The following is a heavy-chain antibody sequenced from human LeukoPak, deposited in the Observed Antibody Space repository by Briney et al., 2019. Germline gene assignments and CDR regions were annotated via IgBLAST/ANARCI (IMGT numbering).Heavy chain of an antibody. CDR1: GFSFSNYF. CDR2: ITNSGRST. Sequence: PGGSLRLSCEASGFSFSNYFISWIRQAPGKGLERVSYITNSGRSTNYADAVKGRFTISRDNAKKSVYLEMTDLRAEDTAVYYCAREASGNYHVFDSWGQGTLVTVSS. CDR3: AREASGNYHVFDS. D-gene: IGHD1-26*01. V-gene: IGHV3-11*04. J-gene: IGHJ4*02.